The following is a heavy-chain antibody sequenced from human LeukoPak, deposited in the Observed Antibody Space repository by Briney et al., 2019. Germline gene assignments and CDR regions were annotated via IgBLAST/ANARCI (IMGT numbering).Heavy chain of an antibody. V-gene: IGHV4-34*01. Sequence: KSSETLSLTCAVYGGSFSGYYWSWIRQPPGKGLEWIGEINHSGSTNYNPSLKSRVTISVDTSKNQFSLKLSSVTAADTAVYYCARAPTVGETRTKHYYYYYGMDVWGQGTTVTVSS. D-gene: IGHD3-16*01. CDR2: INHSGST. CDR3: ARAPTVGETRTKHYYYYYGMDV. J-gene: IGHJ6*02. CDR1: GGSFSGYY.